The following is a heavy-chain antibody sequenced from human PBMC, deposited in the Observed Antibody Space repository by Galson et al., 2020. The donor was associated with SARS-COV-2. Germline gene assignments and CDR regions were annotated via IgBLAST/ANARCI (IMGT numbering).Heavy chain of an antibody. CDR3: ARTRYSSSWYLGDYYYYGMDV. Sequence: SVKVSCKASGGSLNSYHVSWVRQAPGQGLEWMGAILPIFGTANYAQKFQGRVTITADESTSTAYMELSSLRSEDTAVYYCARTRYSSSWYLGDYYYYGMDVWGQGTTVTVSS. V-gene: IGHV1-69*13. J-gene: IGHJ6*02. CDR2: ILPIFGTA. CDR1: GGSLNSYH. D-gene: IGHD6-13*01.